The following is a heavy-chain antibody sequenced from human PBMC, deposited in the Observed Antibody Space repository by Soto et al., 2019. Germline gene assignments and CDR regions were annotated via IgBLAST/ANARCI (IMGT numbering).Heavy chain of an antibody. CDR1: ENTFIGYY. V-gene: IGHV1-2*02. CDR3: VLQLWPQGQVDY. J-gene: IGHJ4*02. D-gene: IGHD5-18*01. Sequence: ASVKVSCKASENTFIGYYLHWVRQAPGQGLEWMGWISPYSGDTDSAQKFQGRVTLTRDTSTRTVYMELSRLTSDDTAVYYCVLQLWPQGQVDYWGQGTLVTVSS. CDR2: ISPYSGDT.